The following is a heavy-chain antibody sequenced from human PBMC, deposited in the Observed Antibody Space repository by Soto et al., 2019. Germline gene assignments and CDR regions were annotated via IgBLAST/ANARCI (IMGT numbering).Heavy chain of an antibody. CDR1: GGTFSSYA. CDR3: ARYGWSGYSYGYLPNWFDP. CDR2: IIPIFGTS. D-gene: IGHD5-18*01. J-gene: IGHJ5*02. Sequence: QVQLVQSGAEVKKPGSSVKVSCKASGGTFSSYAISWVRQAPGQGLEWLGGIIPIFGTSTYAQKFQGRVTITADKSPTTAYMELSSLRSDDTAVYYCARYGWSGYSYGYLPNWFDPWGQGTLVTVSS. V-gene: IGHV1-69*06.